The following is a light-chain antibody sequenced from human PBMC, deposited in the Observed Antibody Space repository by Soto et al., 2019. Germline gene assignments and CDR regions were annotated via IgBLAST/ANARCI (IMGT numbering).Light chain of an antibody. Sequence: QSALTPPPSASGSPGQSVTISCTGTSSDVGENDVAWYQQHLGKAAKLIIYEVSQLPSGVPDRFSGSKSGNAASLTVSGLHTEDEADYYWSAYAGSNNFVFGSGTKV. V-gene: IGLV2-8*01. J-gene: IGLJ1*01. CDR3: SAYAGSNNFV. CDR2: EVS. CDR1: SSDVGEND.